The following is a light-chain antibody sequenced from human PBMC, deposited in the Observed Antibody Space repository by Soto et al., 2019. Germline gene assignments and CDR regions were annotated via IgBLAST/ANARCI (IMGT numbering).Light chain of an antibody. J-gene: IGLJ2*01. V-gene: IGLV2-14*01. Sequence: QSVLTQPASVSGSPGQSITISCTGTSSDVGGYNYVSWYQQHPGKAPKLIIYEVRNRPSGVSSRFSGSKSGNTASLTISGLQDEDEADYYCSSYTRSSTLVFGGGTKVTVL. CDR2: EVR. CDR1: SSDVGGYNY. CDR3: SSYTRSSTLV.